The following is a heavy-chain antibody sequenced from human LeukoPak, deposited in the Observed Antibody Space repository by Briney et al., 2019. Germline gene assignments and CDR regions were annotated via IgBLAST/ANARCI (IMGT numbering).Heavy chain of an antibody. CDR1: GGSISSYY. D-gene: IGHD5-18*01. V-gene: IGHV4-59*12. CDR3: ARSERGYSYGLNY. Sequence: SETLSLTCTVSGGSISSYYWSWIRQPPGKGLEWIGYIYYSGSTNYNPSLKSRVTISVDTSKNQFSLKLSSVTAADTAVYYCARSERGYSYGLNYWGQGTLVTVSS. CDR2: IYYSGST. J-gene: IGHJ4*02.